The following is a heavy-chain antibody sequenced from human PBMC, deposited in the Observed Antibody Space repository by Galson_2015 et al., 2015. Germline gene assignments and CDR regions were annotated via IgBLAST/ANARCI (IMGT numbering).Heavy chain of an antibody. D-gene: IGHD5-12*01. CDR2: ISGSGGST. CDR3: AKDDGYSGYEYYNGMDV. V-gene: IGHV3-23*01. Sequence: SLRLSCAASGFTFSSYAMSWVRQAPGKGLEWVSAISGSGGSTYYADSVKGRFTISRDNSKNALYLQMNSLRAEDTAVYYCAKDDGYSGYEYYNGMDVWGQGTTVTVSS. J-gene: IGHJ6*02. CDR1: GFTFSSYA.